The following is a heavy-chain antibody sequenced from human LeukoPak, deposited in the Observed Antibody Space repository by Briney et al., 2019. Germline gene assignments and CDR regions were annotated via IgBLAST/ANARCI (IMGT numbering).Heavy chain of an antibody. V-gene: IGHV3-23*01. D-gene: IGHD2-2*03. CDR1: GLTFSTYD. CDR2: INRGGRT. J-gene: IGHJ3*02. CDR3: AQGGYFAFDM. Sequence: GGSLRLSCAASGLTFSTYDMQWVRQAPGKRLEWVSGINRGGRTYYTDSVKGRFSISRDNSKDTLYLQMNSLRADDTAVYYCAQGGYFAFDMWGQGTMVAVYS.